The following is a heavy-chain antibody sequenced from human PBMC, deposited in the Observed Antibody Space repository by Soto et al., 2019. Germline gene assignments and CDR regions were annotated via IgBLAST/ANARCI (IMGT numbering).Heavy chain of an antibody. J-gene: IGHJ4*02. CDR1: GYTFTGYY. D-gene: IGHD3-3*01. Sequence: ASVKVSCKASGYTFTGYYMHWVRQAPGQGLEWMGWINPNSGGTNYAQKFQGRVTMTRDTSISTAYMELSRLRSDDTAVYYCARDYYDFWSGYYTHYFDYWGQGTLVTVSS. CDR3: ARDYYDFWSGYYTHYFDY. V-gene: IGHV1-2*02. CDR2: INPNSGGT.